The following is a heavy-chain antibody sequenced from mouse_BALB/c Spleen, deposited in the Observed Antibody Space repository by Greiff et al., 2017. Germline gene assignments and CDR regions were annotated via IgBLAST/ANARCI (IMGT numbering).Heavy chain of an antibody. Sequence: VQLQQPGAELVMPGASVKMSCKASGYTFTDYWMHWVKQRPGQGLEWIGAIDTSDSYTSYNQKFKGKATLTVDESSSTAYMQLSSLTSEDSAVYYCARNYGSSYFDYWGQGTTLTVSS. D-gene: IGHD1-1*01. CDR2: IDTSDSYT. CDR3: ARNYGSSYFDY. V-gene: IGHV1-69*01. J-gene: IGHJ2*01. CDR1: GYTFTDYW.